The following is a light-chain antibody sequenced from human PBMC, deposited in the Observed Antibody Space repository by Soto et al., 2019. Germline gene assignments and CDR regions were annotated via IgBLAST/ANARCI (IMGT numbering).Light chain of an antibody. CDR3: SSYATSIGV. CDR1: SSDVGNGYDS. J-gene: IGLJ3*02. CDR2: EVS. Sequence: QSALTQPASVSGSPGQSITISCTGTSSDVGNGYDSVSWYQQHPGKAPKLMIYEVSNRPSGVSNRFSGSKSGNTASLTISGLQAEDEADYYCSSYATSIGVFGGGTKLTVL. V-gene: IGLV2-14*03.